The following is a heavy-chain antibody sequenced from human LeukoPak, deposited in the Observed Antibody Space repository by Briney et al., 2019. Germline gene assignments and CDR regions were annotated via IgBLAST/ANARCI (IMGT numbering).Heavy chain of an antibody. CDR1: GGSITTTNW. CDR3: TRESGAFSPFGF. V-gene: IGHV4-4*02. D-gene: IGHD1-26*01. CDR2: VHLNGAT. J-gene: IGHJ4*02. Sequence: PSGSLSLTCAVSGGSITTTNWWSWVRQPPGKGLEWIGEVHLNGATNYNPSLESRFSMSIDKSNNHLSLEVTSVTAADTAMYYCTRESGAFSPFGFWGQGTLVTVFS.